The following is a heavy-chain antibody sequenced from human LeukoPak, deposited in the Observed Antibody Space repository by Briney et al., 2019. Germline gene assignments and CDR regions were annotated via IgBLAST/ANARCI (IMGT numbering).Heavy chain of an antibody. V-gene: IGHV3-7*01. CDR2: IKQDGSEK. CDR1: GSTFSSYW. CDR3: ARESYYYYMDV. Sequence: GGSLRLSCAASGSTFSSYWMSWVRQAPGKGLEWVANIKQDGSEKYYMDSVKGRFTISRDNAKNSLYLQMNSLRAEDTAVYYCARESYYYYMDVWGKGTTVTVSS. J-gene: IGHJ6*03.